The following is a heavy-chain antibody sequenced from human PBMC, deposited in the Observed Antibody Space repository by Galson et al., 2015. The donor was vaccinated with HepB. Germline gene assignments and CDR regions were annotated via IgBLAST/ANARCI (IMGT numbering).Heavy chain of an antibody. J-gene: IGHJ5*02. D-gene: IGHD3-3*01. V-gene: IGHV3-33*01. Sequence: SLRLSCAASGFTFSSYGMHWVRQAPGKGLEWVAVTWFDESNKYYADSVKGRFTISRDNSKNTLYLQMNSLRAEDTAVYYCARDALPSYVWSGYSPNNWFDPWGQGTLVTVSS. CDR1: GFTFSSYG. CDR3: ARDALPSYVWSGYSPNNWFDP. CDR2: TWFDESNK.